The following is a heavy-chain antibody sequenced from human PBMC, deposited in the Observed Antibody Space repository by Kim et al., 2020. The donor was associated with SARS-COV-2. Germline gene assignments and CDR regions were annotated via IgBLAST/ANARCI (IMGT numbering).Heavy chain of an antibody. CDR3: ASYPQDGYIH. CDR2: RT. V-gene: IGHV4-31*02. J-gene: IGHJ4*02. Sequence: RTSYHPSLKSRVTISGDTSKNQFSLRLSSVTAADTAVYYCASYPQDGYIHWGQGTLVTVSS. D-gene: IGHD5-12*01.